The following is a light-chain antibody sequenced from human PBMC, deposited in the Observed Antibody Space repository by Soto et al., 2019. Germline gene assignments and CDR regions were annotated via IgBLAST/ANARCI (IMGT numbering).Light chain of an antibody. CDR2: DVS. V-gene: IGLV2-14*01. CDR1: SSDVGGYDY. Sequence: QSALTQPASVSGSPGQSITISCTGTSSDVGGYDYVSWYQQHPGKAPKLMIYDVSSRPSGVSNRFSGSKSGNTASLTISGLQAEDDADYYCCSYRTSSSYVFGTGTKVTVL. CDR3: CSYRTSSSYV. J-gene: IGLJ1*01.